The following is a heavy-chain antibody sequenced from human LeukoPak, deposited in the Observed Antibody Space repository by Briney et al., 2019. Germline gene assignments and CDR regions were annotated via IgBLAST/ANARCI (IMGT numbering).Heavy chain of an antibody. Sequence: PGGSLRLSCAASGFTFGSYEMNWVRQAPEKGLEWVSYISSSGSIIRYADSVKGRFTISRDNAKNSLYLQMNSLRAEDMAIYYCARDDGYHYGFDYWGQGTLVTVSS. CDR1: GFTFGSYE. CDR2: ISSSGSII. D-gene: IGHD5-24*01. V-gene: IGHV3-48*03. J-gene: IGHJ4*02. CDR3: ARDDGYHYGFDY.